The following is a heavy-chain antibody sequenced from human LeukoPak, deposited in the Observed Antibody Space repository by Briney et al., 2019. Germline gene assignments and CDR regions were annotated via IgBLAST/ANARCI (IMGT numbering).Heavy chain of an antibody. CDR3: ARAAYWHDDDWFDP. J-gene: IGHJ5*02. CDR2: MNPNSGNT. Sequence: ASVKVSCKASGYTFTSYYINWVRQATGQGPEWMGWMNPNSGNTDYAQRFQGRVTMTRNTSISTAYMELSSLRSEDTAVYYCARAAYWHDDDWFDPWGQGTLVTVSS. V-gene: IGHV1-8*01. CDR1: GYTFTSYY. D-gene: IGHD1-1*01.